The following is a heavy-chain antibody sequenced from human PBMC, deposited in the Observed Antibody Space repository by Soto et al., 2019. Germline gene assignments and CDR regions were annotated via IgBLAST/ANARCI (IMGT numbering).Heavy chain of an antibody. CDR1: GYTFTGYY. Sequence: ASVKVSCKASGYTFTGYYMHWVRQAPGQGLEWMGWINPNSGGTNYAQKFQGRVTMTRDTSISTAYMELSRLRSDDTAVYYCARDLGDFWSGLSIEYWGQGTLVPAPQ. D-gene: IGHD3-3*01. CDR3: ARDLGDFWSGLSIEY. J-gene: IGHJ4*02. V-gene: IGHV1-2*02. CDR2: INPNSGGT.